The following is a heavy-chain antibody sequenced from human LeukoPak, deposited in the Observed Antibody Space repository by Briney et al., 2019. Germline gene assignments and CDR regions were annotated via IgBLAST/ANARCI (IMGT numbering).Heavy chain of an antibody. CDR2: TSSTATTT. CDR1: GFSFSRYS. CDR3: AKEFNRGLPDY. V-gene: IGHV3-48*02. D-gene: IGHD2-21*01. Sequence: PGGSLRLSCAASGFSFSRYSMNWVRQAPGKGLEWVSYTSSTATTTYYADSVKGRFTISRDNAKNSLYLQMSSLRDEDTAVYYCAKEFNRGLPDYWGQGTLVTVPS. J-gene: IGHJ4*02.